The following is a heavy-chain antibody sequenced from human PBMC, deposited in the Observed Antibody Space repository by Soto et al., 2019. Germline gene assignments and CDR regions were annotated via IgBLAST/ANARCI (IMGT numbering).Heavy chain of an antibody. CDR1: GFTFSSYW. CDR3: ARPYSGSYNAFDI. CDR2: INSDGSST. V-gene: IGHV3-74*01. Sequence: GGSLRLSCAASGFTFSSYWMHWVRQAPGKGLVWVSRINSDGSSTSYADSVKGRFTISRDNAKNTLYLQMNSLRAEDTAVYYCARPYSGSYNAFDIWGQGTMVTVSS. D-gene: IGHD1-26*01. J-gene: IGHJ3*02.